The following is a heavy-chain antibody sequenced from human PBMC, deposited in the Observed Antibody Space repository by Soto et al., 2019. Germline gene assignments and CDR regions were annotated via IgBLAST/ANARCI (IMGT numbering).Heavy chain of an antibody. CDR2: INHSGST. J-gene: IGHJ6*02. V-gene: IGHV4-34*01. D-gene: IGHD2-2*01. Sequence: SETRSLTCGGYGGSFSGYSWSGSRQPPGKGLEWIGEINHSGSTNYNPSLKSRVTISVDTSKNQFSLKLSSVTAADTAVYYCARGSSGRYCSSTSCRQRYGYYYYGMDVWGQRTTVTVS. CDR1: GGSFSGYS. CDR3: ARGSSGRYCSSTSCRQRYGYYYYGMDV.